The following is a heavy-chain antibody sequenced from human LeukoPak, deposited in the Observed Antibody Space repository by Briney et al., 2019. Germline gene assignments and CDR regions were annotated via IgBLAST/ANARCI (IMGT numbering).Heavy chain of an antibody. CDR3: TRFSRSAESH. D-gene: IGHD2-15*01. J-gene: IGHJ4*02. V-gene: IGHV3-7*01. Sequence: GGSLRLSCAASGFTFSSYSMNWVRQAPGKGLEWVANIRPDGSEEQYVDSTKGRFSISRDNAQNSLYLQMNSLRAEDTAVYYCTRFSRSAESHWGQGTLVTVSS. CDR2: IRPDGSEE. CDR1: GFTFSSYS.